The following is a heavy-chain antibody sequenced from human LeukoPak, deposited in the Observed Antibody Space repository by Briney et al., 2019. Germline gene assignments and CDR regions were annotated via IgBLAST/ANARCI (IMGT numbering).Heavy chain of an antibody. CDR2: INWNGGST. Sequence: GGSLRLSCAASGFSFDDYGMSWVRQAPGKGLEWVSGINWNGGSTGYADSVKGRFTISRDNAKNSLFLQMSSLRAEDTALYYCARGEWNAFDIWGQGTMVTASS. D-gene: IGHD3-3*01. J-gene: IGHJ3*02. CDR1: GFSFDDYG. CDR3: ARGEWNAFDI. V-gene: IGHV3-20*04.